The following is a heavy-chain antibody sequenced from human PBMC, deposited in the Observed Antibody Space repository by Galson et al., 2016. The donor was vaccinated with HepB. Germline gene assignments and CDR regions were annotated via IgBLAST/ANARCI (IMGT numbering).Heavy chain of an antibody. Sequence: SETLSLTCTVSGASLSGGSWWSWVRQPPGKGLQWIGEISDEGTTNYNASLKSRVSVSLDESSESNRRFSLNLISVTAADTAVYYCATKSLQTTEPIWGQGTLVSVSS. D-gene: IGHD4-11*01. CDR1: GASLSGGSW. CDR2: ISDEGTT. CDR3: ATKSLQTTEPI. J-gene: IGHJ4*02. V-gene: IGHV4-4*02.